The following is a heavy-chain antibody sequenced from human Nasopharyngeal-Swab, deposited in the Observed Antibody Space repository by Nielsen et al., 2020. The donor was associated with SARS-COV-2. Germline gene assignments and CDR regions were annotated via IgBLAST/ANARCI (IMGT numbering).Heavy chain of an antibody. Sequence: SCAASRFTFSSYGMYWVRQAPGKGLEWVAVISYDGSNKYYADSVKGRFTISRDNSKNTLYLQMNSLRAEDTAVYYCARMDFIASRDYWGQGTLVTVSS. J-gene: IGHJ4*02. CDR2: ISYDGSNK. CDR3: ARMDFIASRDY. V-gene: IGHV3-30*03. D-gene: IGHD6-13*01. CDR1: RFTFSSYG.